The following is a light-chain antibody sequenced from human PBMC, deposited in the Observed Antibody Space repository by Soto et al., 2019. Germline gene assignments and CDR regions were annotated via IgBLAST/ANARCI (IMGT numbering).Light chain of an antibody. Sequence: QSALTQPASVSGSPGQSITVSCTGTASDIGSYDYVSWYQHHPGKAPKLLIYEVTNRPSGVSNRFSGSKYDYTASLTISGLQAEDEGHYYCASYTGSTTRWVFGGGTKLTVL. V-gene: IGLV2-14*01. CDR1: ASDIGSYDY. J-gene: IGLJ3*02. CDR3: ASYTGSTTRWV. CDR2: EVT.